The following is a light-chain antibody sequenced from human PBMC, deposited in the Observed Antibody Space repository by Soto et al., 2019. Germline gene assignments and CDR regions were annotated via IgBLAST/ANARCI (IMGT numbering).Light chain of an antibody. CDR3: CSYAGSSTYV. Sequence: QSALTQPASVSGSPGQSITISCTGTSSDVGSYNLVSWYQQHPGKASKLMIYEVSKRPSGVSNRFSGSKSGNTASLTISGLQAEDEADYYCCSYAGSSTYVFGTGTKVTVL. CDR1: SSDVGSYNL. V-gene: IGLV2-23*02. CDR2: EVS. J-gene: IGLJ1*01.